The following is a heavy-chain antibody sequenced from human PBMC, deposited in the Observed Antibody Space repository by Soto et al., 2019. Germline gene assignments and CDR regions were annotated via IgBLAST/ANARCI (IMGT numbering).Heavy chain of an antibody. CDR1: GYTFTSYG. V-gene: IGHV1-18*04. CDR3: ARDIYDSSGYPYYFDY. D-gene: IGHD3-22*01. Sequence: ASVKVSCKASGYTFTSYGISWVRQAPGQGLEWMGWISAYNGNTNYAQKLQGRVTMTTDTSTSTAYMELRSLRSDDTPVYYCARDIYDSSGYPYYFDYWGQGTLVTVSS. CDR2: ISAYNGNT. J-gene: IGHJ4*02.